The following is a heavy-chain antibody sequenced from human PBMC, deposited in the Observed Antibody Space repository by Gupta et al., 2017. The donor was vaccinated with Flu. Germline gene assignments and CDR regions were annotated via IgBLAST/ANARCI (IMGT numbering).Heavy chain of an antibody. V-gene: IGHV3-48*02. J-gene: IGHJ6*02. CDR3: ARLSGRGCLGMDV. D-gene: IGHD2-21*01. CDR2: ISSSSSTI. Sequence: NWVRQAPGKGLEWVSYISSSSSTIYYADSVKGRFTISRDNAKNSLYLQMNSLRDEDTAVYYCARLSGRGCLGMDVGGQGTTVTVSS.